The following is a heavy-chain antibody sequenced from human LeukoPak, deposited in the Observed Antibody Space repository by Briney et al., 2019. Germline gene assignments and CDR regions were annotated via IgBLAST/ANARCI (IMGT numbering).Heavy chain of an antibody. J-gene: IGHJ4*02. D-gene: IGHD3-22*01. CDR2: IYYSGST. CDR1: GGSISNYY. V-gene: IGHV4-59*08. Sequence: PSETLSLTCTVSGGSISNYYWSWIRQPPGKGLEWIGDIYYSGSTNYNPSLKSRATISVDTSKNQFYLKMSSVTAADTAVYYCARHFYDSSGYTEFDYWGQGTLVTVSS. CDR3: ARHFYDSSGYTEFDY.